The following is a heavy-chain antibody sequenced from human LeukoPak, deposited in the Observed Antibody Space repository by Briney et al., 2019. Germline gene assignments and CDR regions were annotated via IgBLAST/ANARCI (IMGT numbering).Heavy chain of an antibody. CDR2: IYSGGST. Sequence: GGSLRLSCAASGFTVSSNYMSWVRQAPGKGLEWVSVIYSGGSTYYADSVKGRFTISRDNSKNTLYLQMNSLRAEDTAVYYCAKGGFLGYCSSTSCSGAFDIWGQGTMVTVSS. D-gene: IGHD2-2*01. CDR1: GFTVSSNY. J-gene: IGHJ3*02. CDR3: AKGGFLGYCSSTSCSGAFDI. V-gene: IGHV3-53*01.